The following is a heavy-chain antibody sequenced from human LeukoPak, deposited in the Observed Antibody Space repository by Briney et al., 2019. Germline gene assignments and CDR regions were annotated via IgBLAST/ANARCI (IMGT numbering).Heavy chain of an antibody. D-gene: IGHD2-2*01. CDR1: GFTFSSSW. V-gene: IGHV3-74*01. Sequence: GGSLGLSCAASGFTFSSSWVHWVRQAPGEGLVWLSRIKDDGTEIDYADTVKGRFTISRDNAKNTLELQMNSLTSEDTAVYYCTREQYCSTTTCYNRYFDSWGQGTLVTVSS. J-gene: IGHJ4*02. CDR2: IKDDGTEI. CDR3: TREQYCSTTTCYNRYFDS.